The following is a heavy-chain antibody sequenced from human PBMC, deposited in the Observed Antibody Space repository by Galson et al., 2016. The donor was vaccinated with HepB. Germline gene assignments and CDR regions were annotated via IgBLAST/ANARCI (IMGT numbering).Heavy chain of an antibody. V-gene: IGHV1-46*01. Sequence: TSYYIHWVRQAPGQGLEWMGRITPSGGATTFAQKFQGRVTLARDTSTNTVYMELSSLRSEDTAMYYCVRQSYGDFPSDYWGQGTLVTVSS. J-gene: IGHJ4*02. D-gene: IGHD4-17*01. CDR3: VRQSYGDFPSDY. CDR2: ITPSGGAT. CDR1: TSYY.